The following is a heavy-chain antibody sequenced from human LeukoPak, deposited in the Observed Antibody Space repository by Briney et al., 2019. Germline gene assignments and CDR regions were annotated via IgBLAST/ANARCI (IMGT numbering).Heavy chain of an antibody. J-gene: IGHJ3*02. D-gene: IGHD2-21*02. V-gene: IGHV1-46*01. Sequence: GASVKVSCKASGYTFTSYYMHWVRQAPGQGLEWMGIINPSGGSTSYAQKFQGRVTMTRDTSTSTVYMELSSLRSEDTAVYYCARPRTPVRAYCGGDCYADAFDIWGQGTMVTVSS. CDR3: ARPRTPVRAYCGGDCYADAFDI. CDR1: GYTFTSYY. CDR2: INPSGGST.